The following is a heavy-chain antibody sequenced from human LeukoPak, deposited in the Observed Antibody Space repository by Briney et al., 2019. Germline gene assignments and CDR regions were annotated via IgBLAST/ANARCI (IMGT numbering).Heavy chain of an antibody. J-gene: IGHJ3*02. CDR3: ARAGIAVAGTGGGWLDAFDI. Sequence: QTLSLTCAISGDSVSSNSAAWDWTRQYPSRGLEWLERILYRSTRYNDYSVSVKSRITINPETSKNQFSLQLNSMTPEDTAVYYCARAGIAVAGTGGGWLDAFDIWGQGTMVTVSS. CDR2: ILYRSTRYN. D-gene: IGHD6-19*01. CDR1: GDSVSSNSAA. V-gene: IGHV6-1*01.